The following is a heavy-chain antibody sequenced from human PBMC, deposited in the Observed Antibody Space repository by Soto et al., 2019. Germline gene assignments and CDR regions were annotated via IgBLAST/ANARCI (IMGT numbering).Heavy chain of an antibody. CDR1: TGSISSTTW. V-gene: IGHV4-4*02. CDR3: ARGWVVNGNYLDY. D-gene: IGHD2-8*02. J-gene: IGHJ4*02. Sequence: QVQLQESGPGLVKPSGTLSLTCAVSTGSISSTTWWTWVRQSPGKTLEWIGEVYQSGITTYHPSLDSRVTITIDKCKLQFSLPSSFVSAADTAVSDCARGWVVNGNYLDYLGPGALVTVS. CDR2: VYQSGIT.